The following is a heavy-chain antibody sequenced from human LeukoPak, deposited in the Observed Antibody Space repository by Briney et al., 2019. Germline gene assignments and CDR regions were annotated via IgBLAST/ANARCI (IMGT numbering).Heavy chain of an antibody. Sequence: SQPLSLTCSVSGAPIRCGGFSGSWIRQPPGKGLEWIGYMFQRGSPSYHPSLRRRVTISVDTSTNQFSLRLNSVTAADTAMYYCARDRAGLGLLDFWGQGTMVTVFS. D-gene: IGHD1-26*01. V-gene: IGHV4-30-2*01. CDR3: ARDRAGLGLLDF. J-gene: IGHJ3*01. CDR1: GAPIRCGGFS. CDR2: MFQRGSP.